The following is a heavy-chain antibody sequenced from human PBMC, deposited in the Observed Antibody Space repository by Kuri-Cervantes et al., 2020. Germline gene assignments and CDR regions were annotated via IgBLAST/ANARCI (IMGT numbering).Heavy chain of an antibody. D-gene: IGHD3-22*01. CDR1: GGSISSGDYY. CDR3: ARDDRRNWFDP. J-gene: IGHJ5*02. CDR2: IYYSGST. V-gene: IGHV4-31*02. Sequence: SCTVSGGSISSGDYYWSWIRQHPGKGLEWIGYIYYSGSTYYNPSLKSRVTISVDTSKNQFSLKLSSVTAADTAVYYCARDDRRNWFDPWGQGTLVTVSS.